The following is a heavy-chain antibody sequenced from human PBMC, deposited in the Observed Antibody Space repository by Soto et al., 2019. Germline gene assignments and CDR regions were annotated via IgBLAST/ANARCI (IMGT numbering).Heavy chain of an antibody. CDR1: GFSISSDYF. Sequence: PSETLSLTCAVSGFSISSDYFWGWIRQPPGKGLEWIGSIYHTGTTYYSPSLKSRATIFLDTSKNQFSLNLTSVTAADTAIYYCARDGLRYFDSSGYYSGPPLDYWGQGXRVTVSS. CDR3: ARDGLRYFDSSGYYSGPPLDY. CDR2: IYHTGTT. J-gene: IGHJ4*02. D-gene: IGHD3-22*01. V-gene: IGHV4-38-2*02.